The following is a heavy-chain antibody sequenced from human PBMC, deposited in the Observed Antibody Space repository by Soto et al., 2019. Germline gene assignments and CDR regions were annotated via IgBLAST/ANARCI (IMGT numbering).Heavy chain of an antibody. V-gene: IGHV3-23*01. J-gene: IGHJ6*02. CDR1: GFTFSSYA. CDR3: AKLYCSSTSCYKGPRYYGMDV. Sequence: EVQLLESGGGLVQPGGSLRLSCAAPGFTFSSYAMSWVRQAPGKGLEWVSAISGSGGSTYYADSVKGRFTIFRDNSKNTLYLQMNSLRAEDTAVYYCAKLYCSSTSCYKGPRYYGMDVWGQGTTVTVSS. CDR2: ISGSGGST. D-gene: IGHD2-2*02.